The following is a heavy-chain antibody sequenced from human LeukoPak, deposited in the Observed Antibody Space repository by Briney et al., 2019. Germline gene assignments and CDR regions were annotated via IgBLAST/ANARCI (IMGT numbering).Heavy chain of an antibody. CDR3: ARESNVGYNWNRPYYFDY. V-gene: IGHV3-21*04. Sequence: PGGSLRLSCAASGFTFSSYSMNWVRQAPGKGLEWVSSISSSSSYIYYADSVKGRFTISRDNAKNSLYLQMNSLRAEDTAVYYCARESNVGYNWNRPYYFDYWGQGTLVTVSS. CDR2: ISSSSSYI. CDR1: GFTFSSYS. D-gene: IGHD1-20*01. J-gene: IGHJ4*02.